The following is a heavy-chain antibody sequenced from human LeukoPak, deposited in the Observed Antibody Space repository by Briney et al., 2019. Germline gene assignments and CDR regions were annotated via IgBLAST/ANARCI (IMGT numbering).Heavy chain of an antibody. Sequence: PGTSLRLSCAASGFTFSTYGMHWVRQAPGKGLEWVAFISYDGSKKYFADSVKGRFTISRDNAKNSLYLQMNSLRDEDTAVYYCARKSDYDSSGYHNWFDLWGQGTLVTVSS. CDR1: GFTFSTYG. V-gene: IGHV3-30*03. D-gene: IGHD3-22*01. J-gene: IGHJ5*02. CDR3: ARKSDYDSSGYHNWFDL. CDR2: ISYDGSKK.